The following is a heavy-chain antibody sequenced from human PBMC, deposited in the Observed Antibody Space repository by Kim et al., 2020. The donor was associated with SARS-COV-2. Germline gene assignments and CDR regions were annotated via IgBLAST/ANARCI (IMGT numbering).Heavy chain of an antibody. J-gene: IGHJ3*02. CDR1: GYTFTSYA. V-gene: IGHV1-3*01. CDR2: INAGNGNT. Sequence: ASVKVSCKASGYTFTSYAMHWVRQAPGQRLEWMGWINAGNGNTKYSQKFQGRVTITRDTSASTAYMELSSLRSEDTAVYYCARGSTMVRGVNAFDIWGQGTMVTVSS. D-gene: IGHD3-10*01. CDR3: ARGSTMVRGVNAFDI.